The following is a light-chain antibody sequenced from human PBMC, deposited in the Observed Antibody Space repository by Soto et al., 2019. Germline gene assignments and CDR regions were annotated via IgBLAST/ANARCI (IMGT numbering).Light chain of an antibody. CDR1: QDINNY. CDR3: QQYEDLPLT. Sequence: DLQLTQSPSSLSASVGDRVTITCQASQDINNYLNWYQQKPGKAPKLLIFDASSGETGVPSRFSGSGSGTHFTFTISSLEPEDIATYHCQQYEDLPLTFGGGTRVELK. V-gene: IGKV1-33*01. J-gene: IGKJ4*01. CDR2: DAS.